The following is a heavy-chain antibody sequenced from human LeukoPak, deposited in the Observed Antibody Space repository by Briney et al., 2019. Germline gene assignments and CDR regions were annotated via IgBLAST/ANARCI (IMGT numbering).Heavy chain of an antibody. CDR2: FYSDGNT. J-gene: IGHJ3*02. V-gene: IGHV3-66*01. CDR3: ARARSSYGYGDAFDI. D-gene: IGHD5-18*01. Sequence: GGSLRLSCSASGFTVRSNYESWVRQVPGKGLEWVGVFYSDGNTYYADSVKNRFAISRDNSKNTLYLQMNSVRAEDTAVYYCARARSSYGYGDAFDIWGQGTMVTVSS. CDR1: GFTVRSNY.